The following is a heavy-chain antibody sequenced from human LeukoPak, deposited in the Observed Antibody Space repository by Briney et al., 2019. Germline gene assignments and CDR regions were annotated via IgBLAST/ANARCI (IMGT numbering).Heavy chain of an antibody. CDR3: ARGGAAAALR. CDR2: ITSSSSYI. V-gene: IGHV3-21*01. D-gene: IGHD6-13*01. Sequence: GGSLRLSCAASGFTFSSYSMNWVRQAPGKGLEWVSSITSSSSYIYYADSVKDRFTISRDNAKNSLYLQMNSLRAEDTAVYYCARGGAAAALRWGQGTLVTVSS. J-gene: IGHJ1*01. CDR1: GFTFSSYS.